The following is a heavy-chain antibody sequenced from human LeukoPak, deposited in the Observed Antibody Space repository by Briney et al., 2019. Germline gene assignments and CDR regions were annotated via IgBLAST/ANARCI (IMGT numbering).Heavy chain of an antibody. D-gene: IGHD3-10*01. CDR2: INPNSGGT. CDR3: ATPYYYGSGSPSDYYMDV. CDR1: GYTFTGYY. V-gene: IGHV1-2*02. J-gene: IGHJ6*03. Sequence: ASVKVSCKASGYTFTGYYMHWVRQAPGKGLEWLGWINPNSGGTNYAQKFQGRVTMTRDTSISTAYMELSRLRSDDTAVYYCATPYYYGSGSPSDYYMDVWGKGTTVTVYS.